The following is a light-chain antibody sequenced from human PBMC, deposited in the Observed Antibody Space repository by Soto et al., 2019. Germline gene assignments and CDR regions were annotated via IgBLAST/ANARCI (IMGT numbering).Light chain of an antibody. CDR3: QHYMSSVT. J-gene: IGKJ1*01. CDR2: GVS. Sequence: EIVLTQSPGSLSLSPGERATLSCRASQSVDSTFFAWYQKKPGQAPRLLMYGVSKRATGIPDRFSGSGSGTDFILTISRLEPEDFVVYYCQHYMSSVTFGQGTRVEIK. V-gene: IGKV3-20*01. CDR1: QSVDSTF.